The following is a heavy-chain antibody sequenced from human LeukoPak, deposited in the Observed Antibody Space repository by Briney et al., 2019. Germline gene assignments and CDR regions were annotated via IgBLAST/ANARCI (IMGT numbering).Heavy chain of an antibody. Sequence: PSQTLSLTCAVSGGSISSGGYSWSWIRQPPGKGLEWIAYIYHSGSTYYNPSLKSRVTISVDTSKNQFSLKLSSVTAADTAVYYCASNGGYSYGDRPGYYYYGMDVWGQGTTVTVSS. CDR1: GGSISSGGYS. D-gene: IGHD5-18*01. CDR2: IYHSGST. J-gene: IGHJ6*02. CDR3: ASNGGYSYGDRPGYYYYGMDV. V-gene: IGHV4-30-2*02.